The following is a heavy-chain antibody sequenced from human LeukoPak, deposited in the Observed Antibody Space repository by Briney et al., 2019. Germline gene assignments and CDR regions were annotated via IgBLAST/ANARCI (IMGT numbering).Heavy chain of an antibody. CDR1: EYTFTDYW. CDR2: IYPADSDT. J-gene: IGHJ4*02. Sequence: GESLKISCKGSEYTFTDYWIAWVRQMPGKGLDWMGIIYPADSDTRYSPSFEGQVTISTDKSISTAYLQWSSLKASDTVIYYCAREGDSSGYPYWGQGTLVTVSS. CDR3: AREGDSSGYPY. V-gene: IGHV5-51*01. D-gene: IGHD3-22*01.